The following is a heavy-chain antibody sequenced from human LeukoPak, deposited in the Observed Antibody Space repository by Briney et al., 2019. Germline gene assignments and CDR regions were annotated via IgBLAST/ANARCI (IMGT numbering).Heavy chain of an antibody. CDR2: IYHSGST. CDR3: ARGAYHYGSGSYYFDY. D-gene: IGHD3-10*01. V-gene: IGHV4-4*02. Sequence: PSETLSLACAVSGGSISSSNWWSWVRQPPGKGLEWIGEIYHSGSTNYNPSLKSRVTISVDTSKNQLSLKLSSVTAADTAVYYCARGAYHYGSGSYYFDYWGQGSLVTVSS. J-gene: IGHJ4*02. CDR1: GGSISSSNW.